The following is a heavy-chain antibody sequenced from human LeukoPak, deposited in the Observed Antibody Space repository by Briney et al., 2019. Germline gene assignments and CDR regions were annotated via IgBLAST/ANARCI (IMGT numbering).Heavy chain of an antibody. V-gene: IGHV3-53*04. CDR2: IYSDDRT. CDR1: GFTASSNY. Sequence: PGGSLRLSCAASGFTASSNYMSWVRQAPGQGLEWVSVIYSDDRTYYEDSVKGRFTISRHTSKKTLYLQMNSLRAEYTAVYYCAREVMAKRRAFDIWGQGTVVTVSS. CDR3: AREVMAKRRAFDI. D-gene: IGHD2-8*01. J-gene: IGHJ3*02.